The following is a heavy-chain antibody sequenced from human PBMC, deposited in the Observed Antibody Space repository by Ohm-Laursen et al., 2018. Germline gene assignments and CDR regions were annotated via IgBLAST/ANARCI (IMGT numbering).Heavy chain of an antibody. CDR1: GFSFSSYA. Sequence: GSLRLSCAASGFSFSSYAMGWVRQAPGKGLEWVSTISDSGSGTYYADSVKGRFTISRDNSKNTLYLQMNSLRAEDTAVYYCAKERDVSTGYALQHWGQGTLVTVSS. D-gene: IGHD3-9*01. J-gene: IGHJ1*01. CDR3: AKERDVSTGYALQH. CDR2: ISDSGSGT. V-gene: IGHV3-23*01.